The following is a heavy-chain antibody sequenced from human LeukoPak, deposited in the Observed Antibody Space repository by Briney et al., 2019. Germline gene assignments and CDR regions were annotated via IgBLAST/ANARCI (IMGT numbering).Heavy chain of an antibody. D-gene: IGHD2-2*01. Sequence: GGSLRLSCAASGFLVSSNYMSWVRQAPGKGLEWVSVLYSGGNTYYADPVKGRFTISRDHSKNTLYLQMNNLRAEDTAVYYCARWYCTTTSCTYRFDYWGQGTLVTVSS. V-gene: IGHV3-66*01. CDR1: GFLVSSNY. CDR3: ARWYCTTTSCTYRFDY. J-gene: IGHJ4*02. CDR2: LYSGGNT.